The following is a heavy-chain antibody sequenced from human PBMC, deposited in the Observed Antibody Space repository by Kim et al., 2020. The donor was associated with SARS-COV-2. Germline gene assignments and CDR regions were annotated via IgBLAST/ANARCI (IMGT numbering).Heavy chain of an antibody. V-gene: IGHV1-69*13. Sequence: SVKVSCKASGGTFSSYAISWVRQAPGQGLEWMGGIIPIFGTANYAQKFQGRVTITADESTSTAYMELSSLRSEDTAVYYCARGAMKYYDSSGYYRQLNFDYCGQGTLVTVSS. J-gene: IGHJ4*02. CDR1: GGTFSSYA. D-gene: IGHD3-22*01. CDR2: IIPIFGTA. CDR3: ARGAMKYYDSSGYYRQLNFDY.